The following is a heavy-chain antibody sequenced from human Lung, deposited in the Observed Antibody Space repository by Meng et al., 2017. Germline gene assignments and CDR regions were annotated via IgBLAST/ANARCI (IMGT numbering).Heavy chain of an antibody. J-gene: IGHJ4*02. CDR2: IISKKGGGTS. V-gene: IGHV3-15*01. D-gene: IGHD4-11*01. CDR1: GFFFGDAW. Sequence: EVQLVESGGGLVNPGGSLRLSCAASGFFFGDAWMTWVRQAPGKGLEWVGRIISKKGGGTSDYAAPVKGRFTISRDDSKATLYLQMNSLKTEDTAIYYCSWMNTVNTLGYWGQGTLVTVSS. CDR3: SWMNTVNTLGY.